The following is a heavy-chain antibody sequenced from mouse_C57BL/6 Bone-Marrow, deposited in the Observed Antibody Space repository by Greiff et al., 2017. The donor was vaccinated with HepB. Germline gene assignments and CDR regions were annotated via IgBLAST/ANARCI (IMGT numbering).Heavy chain of an antibody. V-gene: IGHV1-81*01. Sequence: VQRVESGAELARPGASVKLSCKASGYTFTSYGISWVKQRTGQGLEWIGEIYPRSGNTYYNEKFKGKATLTADKSSSTAYMELRSLTSEDSAVYFCARYDGYCYYFDYWGQGTTLTVSS. D-gene: IGHD2-3*01. CDR2: IYPRSGNT. J-gene: IGHJ2*01. CDR3: ARYDGYCYYFDY. CDR1: GYTFTSYG.